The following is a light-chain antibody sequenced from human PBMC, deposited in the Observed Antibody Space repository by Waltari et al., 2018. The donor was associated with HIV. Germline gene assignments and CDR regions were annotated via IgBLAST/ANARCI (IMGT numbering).Light chain of an antibody. Sequence: DIVMTQSPDSLAVSLGERATINCKSSQSILYSSSNKNYLAWYQQRPGQSPRLLIYWASTRESGVPDRFSGSGSGTDFTLTISSLQAEDVAVYYCQQYYNTPWTFGQGTKVEIK. CDR2: WAS. V-gene: IGKV4-1*01. CDR1: QSILYSSSNKNY. CDR3: QQYYNTPWT. J-gene: IGKJ1*01.